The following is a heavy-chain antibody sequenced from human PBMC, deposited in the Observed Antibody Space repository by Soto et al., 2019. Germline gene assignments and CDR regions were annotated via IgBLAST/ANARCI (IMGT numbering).Heavy chain of an antibody. V-gene: IGHV3-23*01. CDR1: GCTFSVHV. J-gene: IGHJ6*02. CDR2: ISSNGGST. D-gene: IGHD3-16*02. Sequence: GSLRLSFAASGCTFSVHVMSCLRQAPGKGMEWVSGISSNGGSTYYADSVKGGFTISRDNSKNTMYLQMNSLRAEDTAVYYCAKGVSVGLSGYYGMDVWGQGTTVTVSS. CDR3: AKGVSVGLSGYYGMDV.